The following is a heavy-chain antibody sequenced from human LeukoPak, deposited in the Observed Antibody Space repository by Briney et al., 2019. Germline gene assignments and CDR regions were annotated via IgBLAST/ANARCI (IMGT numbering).Heavy chain of an antibody. CDR2: ISSSSSYI. V-gene: IGHV3-21*01. D-gene: IGHD3-22*01. Sequence: GGSLRLSCAASGFTFSSYSMNWVRQAPGKGLEWVSSISSSSSYIYYADSVKGRFTISRDNAKNSLYLQMNSLRAEDTAVYYCARGRSMIVVVTPLDYWGQGTLVTVSS. CDR1: GFTFSSYS. CDR3: ARGRSMIVVVTPLDY. J-gene: IGHJ4*02.